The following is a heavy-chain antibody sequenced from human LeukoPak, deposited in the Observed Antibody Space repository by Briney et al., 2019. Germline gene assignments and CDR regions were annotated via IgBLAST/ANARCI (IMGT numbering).Heavy chain of an antibody. CDR2: IDPIDSYT. CDR1: GYSFATYW. V-gene: IGHV5-10-1*01. CDR3: ARARFGELQYFDY. J-gene: IGHJ4*02. D-gene: IGHD3-10*01. Sequence: GESLRISCKGSGYSFATYWISWVRQMPGKGLEWMGRIDPIDSYTNYSPSFQGHVTISADKSISTAYLQWSSLKASDTAMYYCARARFGELQYFDYWGQGTLVTVSS.